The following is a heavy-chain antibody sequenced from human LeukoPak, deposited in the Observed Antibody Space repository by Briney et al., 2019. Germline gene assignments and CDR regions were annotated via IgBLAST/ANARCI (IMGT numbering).Heavy chain of an antibody. J-gene: IGHJ6*02. Sequence: GGSLRLSCAASGFTVSSNYMSWVRQAPGKGLEWVSVIYSGGSTYYADSVKGRFTISRDNFKNTLYLQMNSLRAEDTAVYYCAGSSGWYYYYGMDVWGQGTTVTVSS. CDR1: GFTVSSNY. V-gene: IGHV3-53*01. CDR2: IYSGGST. CDR3: AGSSGWYYYYGMDV. D-gene: IGHD6-19*01.